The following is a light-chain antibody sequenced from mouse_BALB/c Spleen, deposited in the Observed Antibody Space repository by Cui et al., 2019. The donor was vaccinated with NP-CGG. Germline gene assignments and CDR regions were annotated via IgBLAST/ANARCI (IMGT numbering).Light chain of an antibody. J-gene: IGLJ1*01. V-gene: IGLV1*01. CDR3: ALWYSNHWV. CDR2: GTN. Sequence: QAVVTQESALPTSPGETVTLPCRSSTGAVTTSNYANWVQEKPDHVFTGLIGGTNNRAPGVPARFSGSLIGDKAALTITGAQTEDEAIYFCALWYSNHWVFGGGTKLTVL. CDR1: TGAVTTSNY.